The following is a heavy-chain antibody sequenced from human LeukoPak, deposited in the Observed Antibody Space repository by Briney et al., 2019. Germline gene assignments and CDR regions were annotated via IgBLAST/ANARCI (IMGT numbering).Heavy chain of an antibody. V-gene: IGHV3-21*01. CDR2: ISSSSSYI. Sequence: GGSLRLSCAASGFTFSSYSMNWVRQAPGKGLEWVSSISSSSSYIYYADSVKGRFTISRDNAKNSLYLQMNSLRAEGTAVYYCARELAVAGDHDAFDIWGQGTMVTVSS. J-gene: IGHJ3*02. CDR3: ARELAVAGDHDAFDI. D-gene: IGHD6-19*01. CDR1: GFTFSSYS.